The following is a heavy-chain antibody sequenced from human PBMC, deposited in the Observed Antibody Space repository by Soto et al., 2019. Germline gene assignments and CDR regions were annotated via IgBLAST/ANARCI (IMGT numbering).Heavy chain of an antibody. D-gene: IGHD4-17*01. J-gene: IGHJ6*02. Sequence: QVQLQESGPGLVKPSQTLSLTCSVSGDSISSGGYYWSWIRQRPGKGLEWIGYIYHSGSTYYNPSLKSRVNISVDTSKNQFTLKLSSVTAADTAVYYCARDQEVNYSDYGGSDCYYSMDVWGQGATVTVSS. CDR2: IYHSGST. V-gene: IGHV4-31*03. CDR3: ARDQEVNYSDYGGSDCYYSMDV. CDR1: GDSISSGGYY.